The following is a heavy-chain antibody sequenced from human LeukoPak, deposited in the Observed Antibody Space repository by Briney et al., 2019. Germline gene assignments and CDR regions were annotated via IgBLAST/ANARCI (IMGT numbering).Heavy chain of an antibody. J-gene: IGHJ4*02. D-gene: IGHD6-13*01. CDR2: IYHSGST. CDR3: ARDFNAIAAAFDC. CDR1: GYSISSGYY. V-gene: IGHV4-38-2*02. Sequence: NPSETLSLTCTVSGYSISSGYYWGWIRQSPGKGLEWIGSIYHSGSTYHNPSLKGRVTISVDTSKNQFSLKLSSATAADTAVYYCARDFNAIAAAFDCWGQGTLVTVSS.